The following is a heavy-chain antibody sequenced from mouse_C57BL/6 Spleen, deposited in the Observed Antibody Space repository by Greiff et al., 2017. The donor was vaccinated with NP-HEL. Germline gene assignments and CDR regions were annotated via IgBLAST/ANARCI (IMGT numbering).Heavy chain of an antibody. Sequence: EVQLKESGAELVRPGASVKLSCTASGFNIKDDYMHWVKQRPEQGLEWIGWIDPENGDTEYASKFQGKATITADTSSNTAYLQLSSLTSEDTAVYYCTGGYYAMDYWGQGTSVTVSS. J-gene: IGHJ4*01. V-gene: IGHV14-4*01. CDR3: TGGYYAMDY. CDR2: IDPENGDT. CDR1: GFNIKDDY.